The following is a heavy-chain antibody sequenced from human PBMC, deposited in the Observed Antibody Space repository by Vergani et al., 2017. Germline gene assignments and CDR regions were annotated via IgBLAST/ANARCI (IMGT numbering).Heavy chain of an antibody. V-gene: IGHV1-18*04. CDR2: ISAYNGNT. CDR3: ARHPGGVWELLRLREWEVLFDY. D-gene: IGHD1-26*01. CDR1: GYTFTSYG. Sequence: QVQLVQSGAEVKKPGASVKVSCKASGYTFTSYGISWVRQAPGQGLEWMGWISAYNGNTNYAQKLQGRVTMTTDTSTSTAYMELRSLRSAATAVDYCARHPGGVWELLRLREWEVLFDYWGQGTLVTVSS. J-gene: IGHJ4*02.